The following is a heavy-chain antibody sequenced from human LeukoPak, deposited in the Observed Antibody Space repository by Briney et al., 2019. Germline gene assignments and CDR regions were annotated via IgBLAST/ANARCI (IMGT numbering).Heavy chain of an antibody. V-gene: IGHV3-7*05. J-gene: IGHJ4*02. D-gene: IGHD3-10*01. CDR3: ARGSGSYFIY. CDR1: GFTFSSYW. CDR2: IKQDGSEK. Sequence: GGSLRLSCVASGFTFSSYWMSWVRQTPGKGLEWVANIKQDGSEKYYVDSVKGRFTISRDNAKNSLYLQMNSLRAEDTALYYCARGSGSYFIYWGQGALVTVSS.